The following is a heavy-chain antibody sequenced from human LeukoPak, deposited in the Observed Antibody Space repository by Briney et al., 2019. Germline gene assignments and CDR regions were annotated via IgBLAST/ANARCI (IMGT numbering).Heavy chain of an antibody. V-gene: IGHV1-69*13. J-gene: IGHJ6*03. D-gene: IGHD2-2*01. CDR3: ARGLGYCSSTSCYGPYYYYYMDV. Sequence: SVKVSCKASGYTFTGYYMHWVRQAPGQGLEWMGGIIPIFGTANYAQKFQGRVTITADESTSTAYMELSSLRSEDTAVYYCARGLGYCSSTSCYGPYYYYYMDVWGKGTTVTISS. CDR1: GYTFTGYY. CDR2: IIPIFGTA.